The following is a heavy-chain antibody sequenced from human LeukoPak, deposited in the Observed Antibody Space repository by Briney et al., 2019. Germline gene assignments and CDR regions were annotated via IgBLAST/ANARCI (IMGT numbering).Heavy chain of an antibody. CDR3: ARVGATWYFQH. Sequence: GGSLRLSCVASGLTFRTYAMNWVRQAPGKGLEWVSGISGSGDYSYHADSVRGRFTISRDNANKSLYLQMNSLRDEDTAVYYCARVGATWYFQHWGQGALVTISS. V-gene: IGHV3-21*01. CDR2: ISGSGDYS. J-gene: IGHJ1*01. CDR1: GLTFRTYA. D-gene: IGHD1-26*01.